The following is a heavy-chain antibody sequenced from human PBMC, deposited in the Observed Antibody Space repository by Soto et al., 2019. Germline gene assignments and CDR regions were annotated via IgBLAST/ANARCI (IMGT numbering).Heavy chain of an antibody. J-gene: IGHJ4*02. V-gene: IGHV3-23*01. CDR1: GFTFSSYA. Sequence: PGGSLRLSCAASGFTFSSYAMSWVRQAPGKGLEWVSAISGSGGSTYYADSVKGRFTISRDNSKNTLYLQMNSLRAEDTAVYYCATPHGPLRFLEWSLDYWGQGTLLTVSS. CDR3: ATPHGPLRFLEWSLDY. D-gene: IGHD3-3*01. CDR2: ISGSGGST.